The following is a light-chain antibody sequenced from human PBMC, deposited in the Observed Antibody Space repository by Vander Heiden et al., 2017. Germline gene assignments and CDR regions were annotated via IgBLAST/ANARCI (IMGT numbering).Light chain of an antibody. CDR3: SSYTSSTTVV. CDR1: SRDVGADNS. CDR2: DVS. Sequence: QSALTQPASVPGSPGQSITISCTGASRDVGADNSVSWYQHHPGTVPKLMILDVSNRPSGVTTRRSCSTSGNKTSLIISGLHDDDEADYYCSSYTSSTTVVFGGGTRLTVL. V-gene: IGLV2-14*03. J-gene: IGLJ2*01.